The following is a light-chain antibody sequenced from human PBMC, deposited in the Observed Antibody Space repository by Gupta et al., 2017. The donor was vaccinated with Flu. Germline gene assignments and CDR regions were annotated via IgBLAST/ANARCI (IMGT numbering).Light chain of an antibody. CDR1: QSVGSN. J-gene: IGKJ2*03. CDR3: QQYSHGLRYS. V-gene: IGKV3D-15*01. CDR2: GAS. Sequence: EIVMTQSPATLSVSPGERATLSCRASQSVGSNLAWYQQNPGQAPRLLIYGASTRATGIPARFSGSGSGTEFTLTISGLQSEDFAVYHCQQYSHGLRYSF.